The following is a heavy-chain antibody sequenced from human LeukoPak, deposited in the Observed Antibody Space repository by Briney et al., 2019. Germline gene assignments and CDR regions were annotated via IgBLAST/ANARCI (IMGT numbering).Heavy chain of an antibody. CDR2: INHSGST. D-gene: IGHD4-11*01. J-gene: IGHJ6*02. CDR3: ASASVYSRYYYYYGMDV. CDR1: GGSFSGYY. Sequence: SSETLSLTCAVYGGSFSGYYWSWIRQPPGKGLEWIGEINHSGSTNYNPSLKSRVTISVDTSKNQFSLKLSSVTAADTAVYYCASASVYSRYYYYYGMDVWGQGTTVTVSS. V-gene: IGHV4-34*01.